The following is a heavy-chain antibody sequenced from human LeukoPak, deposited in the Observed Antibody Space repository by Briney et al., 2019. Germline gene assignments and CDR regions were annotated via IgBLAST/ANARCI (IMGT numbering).Heavy chain of an antibody. CDR1: GGTFSSYA. Sequence: GASVKVSCKASGGTFSSYAISWVRQAPGQGLEWMGGIIPIFGTANYAQKFQGRVTITADKSTSTAYMELSSLRSEDTAVYYCARVFQWLVRDLSVHNWFDPWGQGTLVTVSS. D-gene: IGHD6-19*01. CDR3: ARVFQWLVRDLSVHNWFDP. CDR2: IIPIFGTA. V-gene: IGHV1-69*06. J-gene: IGHJ5*02.